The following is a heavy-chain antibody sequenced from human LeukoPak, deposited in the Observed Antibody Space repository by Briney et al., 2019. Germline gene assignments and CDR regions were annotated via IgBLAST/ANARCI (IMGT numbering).Heavy chain of an antibody. CDR1: GGTFSSYA. D-gene: IGHD3-22*01. CDR2: IIPIFGTA. Sequence: SVKVSCKASGGTFSSYAISWVRQAPGQGLVWMGRIIPIFGTANYAQKCQGRVTITTDESTSTAYMELSSLRSEDTAVYYCASSYVSYYDSSGYEVPIDYWGQGTLVTVSS. V-gene: IGHV1-69*05. CDR3: ASSYVSYYDSSGYEVPIDY. J-gene: IGHJ4*02.